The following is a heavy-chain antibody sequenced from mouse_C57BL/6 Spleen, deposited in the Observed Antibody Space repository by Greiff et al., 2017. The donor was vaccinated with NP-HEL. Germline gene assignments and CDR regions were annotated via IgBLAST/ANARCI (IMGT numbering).Heavy chain of an antibody. Sequence: QXQLQQPGAELVMPGASVKLSCKASGYTFTSYWMHWVKQRPGQGLEWIGEIDPSDSYTNYNQKFKGKSTLTVDKSSSTAYMQLSSLTSEDSAVYYCARVADYGAYWGQGTLVTVSA. CDR2: IDPSDSYT. CDR1: GYTFTSYW. CDR3: ARVADYGAY. J-gene: IGHJ3*01. D-gene: IGHD2-4*01. V-gene: IGHV1-69*01.